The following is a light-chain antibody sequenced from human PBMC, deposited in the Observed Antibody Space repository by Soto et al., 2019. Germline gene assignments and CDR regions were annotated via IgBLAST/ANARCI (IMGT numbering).Light chain of an antibody. V-gene: IGKV1-6*01. J-gene: IGKJ1*01. CDR1: QGIRDE. Sequence: AIQLTQSPSSLSASLGDRVSITCRASQGIRDELGWYQQRPGAAPKLLIYGASTLQTGVPSRFGGSGSGTDFTLTISSLQPEDFATYYCLQDNSYPRTSGHGTKVDIK. CDR3: LQDNSYPRT. CDR2: GAS.